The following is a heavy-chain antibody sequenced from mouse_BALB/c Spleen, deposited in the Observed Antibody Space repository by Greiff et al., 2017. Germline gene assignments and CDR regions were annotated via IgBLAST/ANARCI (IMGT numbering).Heavy chain of an antibody. V-gene: IGHV1-4*02. CDR1: GYTFTSYT. CDR3: ARFYYGSSDDYFDY. CDR2: INPSSGYT. D-gene: IGHD1-1*01. Sequence: QVQLKESAAELARPGASVKMSCKASGYTFTSYTMHWVKQRPGQGLEWIGYINPSSGYTEYNQKFKDKTTLTADKSSSTAYMQLSSLTSEDSAVYYCARFYYGSSDDYFDYWGQGTTLTVSS. J-gene: IGHJ2*01.